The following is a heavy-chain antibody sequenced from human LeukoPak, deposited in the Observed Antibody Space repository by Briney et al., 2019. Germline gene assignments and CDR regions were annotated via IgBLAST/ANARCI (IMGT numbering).Heavy chain of an antibody. CDR2: ISAYNGNT. D-gene: IGHD2-2*01. CDR1: GYTFTSYG. J-gene: IGHJ4*02. Sequence: GASVKVSCKASGYTFTSYGISWVRQAPGQGLEWMGWISAYNGNTNYAQKLQGRVTMTTDTSTSTAYMELRSLRSDDTAVYYCARDGRGYRSSTSCYGPFDYWGQGTLVTVSS. V-gene: IGHV1-18*04. CDR3: ARDGRGYRSSTSCYGPFDY.